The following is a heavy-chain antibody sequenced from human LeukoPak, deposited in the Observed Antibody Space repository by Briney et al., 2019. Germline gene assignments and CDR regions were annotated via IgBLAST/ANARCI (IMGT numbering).Heavy chain of an antibody. CDR1: GFTFSIYI. D-gene: IGHD2-15*01. CDR3: ARGSTPRSYYYYGMDV. Sequence: GGSLRLSCAASGFTFSIYIMNWVRQAPGKGLEWVSSISSSSSNIYYADSVKGRFTISRDNAKNSLYLQMNSLRAEDTAVYYCARGSTPRSYYYYGMDVWGQGTTVTVSS. CDR2: ISSSSSNI. V-gene: IGHV3-21*01. J-gene: IGHJ6*02.